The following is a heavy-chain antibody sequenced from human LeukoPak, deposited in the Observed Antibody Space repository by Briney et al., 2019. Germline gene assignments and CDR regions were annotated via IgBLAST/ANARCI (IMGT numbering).Heavy chain of an antibody. J-gene: IGHJ3*02. CDR3: ARDYGLNCYSTSCAGAFDI. CDR2: INHSGST. CDR1: GGSFSGYY. V-gene: IGHV4-34*01. Sequence: SETLSLTCAVYGGSFSGYYWSWIRQPPGKGLEWIGEINHSGSTNYNPSLKSRVTISVDTSKNQFSLKLSSVTAADTAVYYCARDYGLNCYSTSCAGAFDIWGQGTMVTVSS. D-gene: IGHD2/OR15-2a*01.